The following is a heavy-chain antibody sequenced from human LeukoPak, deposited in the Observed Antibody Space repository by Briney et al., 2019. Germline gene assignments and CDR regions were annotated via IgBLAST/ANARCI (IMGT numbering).Heavy chain of an antibody. V-gene: IGHV3-7*01. CDR2: INQDGSEK. Sequence: GGSLRLSCAASSFTFSSYWMSWVRQAPGKGLEWVANINQDGSEKRYVDSVKGRFTISRDNAKNSLYLQMNSLRAEDTAVYYCAREGGSGWYSGWFDPWGQGTLVTVSS. D-gene: IGHD6-19*01. CDR1: SFTFSSYW. J-gene: IGHJ5*02. CDR3: AREGGSGWYSGWFDP.